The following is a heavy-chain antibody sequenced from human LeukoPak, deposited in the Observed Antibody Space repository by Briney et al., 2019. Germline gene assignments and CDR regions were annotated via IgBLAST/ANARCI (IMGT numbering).Heavy chain of an antibody. J-gene: IGHJ3*02. Sequence: TSDTLSLTCTVSGGSISSYYWSWIRQPPGKGLEWIGYISYSGSTNYNPSLKSRVTISIDMSENQFSLRLRSVTAADTAIYYCARQGYDILTGYIDAFDIWGQGTMVTVSS. CDR1: GGSISSYY. CDR3: ARQGYDILTGYIDAFDI. D-gene: IGHD3-9*01. V-gene: IGHV4-59*08. CDR2: ISYSGST.